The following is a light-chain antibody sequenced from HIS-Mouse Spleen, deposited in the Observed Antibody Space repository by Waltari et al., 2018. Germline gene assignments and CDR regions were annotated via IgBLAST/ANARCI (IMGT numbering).Light chain of an antibody. CDR3: YSTDSSGNHRV. Sequence: SYELTQPPSVSVSPGQTARITCSGDALPKKYAYWYQQKSGQAPVLVIYEDSKRPSGNPARFSGSSSGTMDTLTISGAQVEDEADYYCYSTDSSGNHRVFGGGTKLTVL. CDR1: ALPKKY. CDR2: EDS. J-gene: IGLJ2*01. V-gene: IGLV3-10*01.